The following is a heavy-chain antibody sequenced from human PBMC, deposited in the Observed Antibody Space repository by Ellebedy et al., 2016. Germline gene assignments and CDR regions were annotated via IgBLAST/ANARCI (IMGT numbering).Heavy chain of an antibody. Sequence: HTGGFLRLSCAASGFTFSKYWLHWVRQAPGKGLVWVSRIDGEGTGIAYADSVRGRFTISRDNAENTLYLQMNSLTAEDTAVYYCVSLVSLGHWGQGTLVTVSS. J-gene: IGHJ4*02. CDR1: GFTFSKYW. V-gene: IGHV3-74*01. CDR2: IDGEGTGI. CDR3: VSLVSLGH. D-gene: IGHD3-16*01.